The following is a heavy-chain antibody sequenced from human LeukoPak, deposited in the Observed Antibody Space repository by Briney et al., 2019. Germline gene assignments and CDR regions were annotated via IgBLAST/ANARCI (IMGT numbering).Heavy chain of an antibody. D-gene: IGHD2-2*01. J-gene: IGHJ4*02. CDR3: ARDLQSIVVVPAAIEY. CDR1: GFTFSSYS. CDR2: ISSSSSYI. V-gene: IGHV3-21*01. Sequence: PGGSLRLSCAASGFTFSSYSMNWVRQAPGKGLEGVSSISSSSSYIYYADSVKGRFTISRDNAKNSLYLQMNSLRAEDTAVYYCARDLQSIVVVPAAIEYWGQGTPVTVSS.